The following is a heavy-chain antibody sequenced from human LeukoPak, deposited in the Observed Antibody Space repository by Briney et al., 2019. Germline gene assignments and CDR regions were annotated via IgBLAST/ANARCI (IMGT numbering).Heavy chain of an antibody. J-gene: IGHJ5*02. D-gene: IGHD6-19*01. CDR1: GYTFTGYY. V-gene: IGHV1-2*02. Sequence: GASVKVSCKASGYTFTGYYMHWVRQAPGQGLGWMGWINPNSGGTNYAQKFQGRVTMTRDTSISTAYMELSRLRSDDTAVYYCARVMSSGWYFGFDPWGQGTLVTVSS. CDR2: INPNSGGT. CDR3: ARVMSSGWYFGFDP.